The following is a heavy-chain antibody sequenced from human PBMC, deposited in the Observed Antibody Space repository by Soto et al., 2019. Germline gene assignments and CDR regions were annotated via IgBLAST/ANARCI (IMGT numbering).Heavy chain of an antibody. Sequence: SVKVSCKASGGPFSSYAISWVRQAPGQGLEWMGGIIPIFGTANYAQKFQGRVTITADESTSTAYMELSSLRSEDTAVYYCAREVDYYDSSGYSVPQAFDIWGQGTMVTVSS. CDR3: AREVDYYDSSGYSVPQAFDI. CDR2: IIPIFGTA. D-gene: IGHD3-22*01. CDR1: GGPFSSYA. J-gene: IGHJ3*02. V-gene: IGHV1-69*13.